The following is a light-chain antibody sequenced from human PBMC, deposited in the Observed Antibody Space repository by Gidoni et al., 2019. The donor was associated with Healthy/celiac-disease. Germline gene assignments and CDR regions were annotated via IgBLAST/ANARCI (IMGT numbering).Light chain of an antibody. J-gene: IGKJ2*04. CDR1: QSVSSC. V-gene: IGKV3-11*01. CDR2: DTS. CDR3: QQRSNWPPMCS. Sequence: EIVLTQSPAPLSLSPGERATLSCRASQSVSSCLAWYQHKPGQAHRLLIYDTSNRATGIPARFSGSGSGTDFTLTISSLEPEDFAVYDCQQRSNWPPMCSFGQGTKLEIK.